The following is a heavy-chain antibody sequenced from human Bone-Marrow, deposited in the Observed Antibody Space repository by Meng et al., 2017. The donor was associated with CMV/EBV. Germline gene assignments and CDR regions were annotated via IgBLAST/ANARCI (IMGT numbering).Heavy chain of an antibody. D-gene: IGHD2-2*02. CDR1: GYSISSGYY. Sequence: GSLRLSCTVSGYSISSGYYWGWIRQPPGKGLEWIGSIYHSGSTYYNPSLKSRVTISVDTSENQFSLKLSSVTAADTAVYYCARDAPGDRPFDSVVVPATIPKTSRKFDPWGQGTLVTVSS. V-gene: IGHV4-38-2*02. CDR2: IYHSGST. J-gene: IGHJ5*02. CDR3: ARDAPGDRPFDSVVVPATIPKTSRKFDP.